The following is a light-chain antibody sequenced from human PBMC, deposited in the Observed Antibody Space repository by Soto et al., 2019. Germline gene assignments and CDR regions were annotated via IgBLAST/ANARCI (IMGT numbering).Light chain of an antibody. V-gene: IGKV1-9*01. CDR2: AAS. CDR3: QQLNSYVT. CDR1: QGISSY. Sequence: DIQLTQSPSFLSASVGDRVTITCLASQGISSYLAWYQQKPGKAPKLLIYAASTLQSGVPSRFSGSGSGTEFTLTISSLQPEDFATYYCQQLNSYVTFGQGTKVDIK. J-gene: IGKJ1*01.